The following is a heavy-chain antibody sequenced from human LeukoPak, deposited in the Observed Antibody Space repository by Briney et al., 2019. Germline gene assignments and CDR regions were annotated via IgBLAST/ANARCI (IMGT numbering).Heavy chain of an antibody. CDR2: IYYSGST. CDR3: ARERVGIAAAGAYYYYYMDV. CDR1: GGSISSYY. Sequence: PSETLSLTCTVSGGSISSYYWSWIRQPPGKGLEWIGYIYYSGSTNYNPSLKSRVTISVDTSKNQFSLKLSSVTAADTAVYYCARERVGIAAAGAYYYYYMDVWGKGTTVTVSS. V-gene: IGHV4-59*01. D-gene: IGHD6-13*01. J-gene: IGHJ6*03.